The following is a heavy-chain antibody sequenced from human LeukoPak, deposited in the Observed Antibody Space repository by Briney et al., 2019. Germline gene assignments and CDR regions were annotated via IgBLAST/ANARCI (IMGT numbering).Heavy chain of an antibody. Sequence: GGSLRLSCAASGFTFSSYWMSWVRQAPGKGLEWVANIKQDGSEKYYVDSVKGRFTISRDNAKNSLYLQMNSLRAEDTAVYYCARSLSDYGDYVEEAGAFDIWGQGTMVTVSS. CDR1: GFTFSSYW. V-gene: IGHV3-7*01. D-gene: IGHD4-17*01. CDR3: ARSLSDYGDYVEEAGAFDI. CDR2: IKQDGSEK. J-gene: IGHJ3*02.